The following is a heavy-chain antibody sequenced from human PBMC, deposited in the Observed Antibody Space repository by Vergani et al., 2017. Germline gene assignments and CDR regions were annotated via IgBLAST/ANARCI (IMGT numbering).Heavy chain of an antibody. CDR1: GGSFSGYY. J-gene: IGHJ4*02. CDR3: ARSDNYYDSSGYCLEY. CDR2: INHSGST. D-gene: IGHD3-22*01. Sequence: QVQLQQWGAGLLKPSETLSLTCAVYGGSFSGYYWSWIRQPPGKGLEWIGEINHSGSTNYNPYLKSRVTISVDTSKNQFSLKLSSVTAADTAVYYCARSDNYYDSSGYCLEYWGQGTLVTVSS. V-gene: IGHV4-34*01.